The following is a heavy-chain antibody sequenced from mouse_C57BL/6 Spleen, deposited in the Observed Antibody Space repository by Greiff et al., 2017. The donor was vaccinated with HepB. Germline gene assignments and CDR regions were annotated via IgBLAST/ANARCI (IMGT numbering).Heavy chain of an antibody. J-gene: IGHJ3*01. D-gene: IGHD1-1*01. CDR1: GYTFTSYW. V-gene: IGHV1-72*01. CDR2: IDPNSGGT. CDR3: ARDVITTVPSWFAY. Sequence: QVQLQQPGAELVKPGASVKLSCKASGYTFTSYWMHWVKQRPGRGLEWIGSIDPNSGGTKYNEKFKSKATLTVDKPSSTAYMQLSSLTSEDSAVYYCARDVITTVPSWFAYWGQGTLVTVSA.